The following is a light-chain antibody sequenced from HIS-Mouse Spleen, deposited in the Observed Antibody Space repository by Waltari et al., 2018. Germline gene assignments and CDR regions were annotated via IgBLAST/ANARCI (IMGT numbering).Light chain of an antibody. Sequence: QSALTQPASVSGSPGQSITISCTGTSSDVGSYNLVSWYQQHPGKAPQLMIYEGSKRPSGVSNRVFGSKSGNTASLTISELQAEDEADYYCCSYAGSSTYWVFGGGTKLTVL. CDR2: EGS. CDR3: CSYAGSSTYWV. CDR1: SSDVGSYNL. V-gene: IGLV2-23*01. J-gene: IGLJ3*02.